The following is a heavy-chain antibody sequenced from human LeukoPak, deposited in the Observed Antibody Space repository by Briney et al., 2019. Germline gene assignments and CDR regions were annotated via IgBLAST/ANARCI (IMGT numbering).Heavy chain of an antibody. CDR3: AREGIAAAGTYYYYGMDV. D-gene: IGHD6-13*01. V-gene: IGHV3-21*01. Sequence: AGGSLRLSCAASGFTFSSYSMNWVRQAPGKGLEWVSSISSSSSSYIYYADSVKGRFTISRDNAKNSLYLQMNSLRAEDTAVYYCAREGIAAAGTYYYYGMDVWGKGTTVTVSS. J-gene: IGHJ6*04. CDR2: ISSSSSSYI. CDR1: GFTFSSYS.